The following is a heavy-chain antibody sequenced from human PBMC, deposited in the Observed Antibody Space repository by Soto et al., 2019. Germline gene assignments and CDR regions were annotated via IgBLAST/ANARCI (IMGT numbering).Heavy chain of an antibody. CDR2: ISAFNGNT. Sequence: QVQLVQSGAEVKKPGASVKVSCKASGYTFSSYGITWVRQAPGQGLEWMGWISAFNGNTNYVQKLQGRVTMTTDTSTSTAYMELRSLRSDETAVYYCARVRTYSSSWFNWFDPWGQGTLVTVSS. CDR1: GYTFSSYG. D-gene: IGHD6-13*01. J-gene: IGHJ5*02. CDR3: ARVRTYSSSWFNWFDP. V-gene: IGHV1-18*01.